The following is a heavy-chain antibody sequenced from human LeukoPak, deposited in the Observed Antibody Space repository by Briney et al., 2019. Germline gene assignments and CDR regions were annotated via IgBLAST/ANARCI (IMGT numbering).Heavy chain of an antibody. V-gene: IGHV3-48*01. CDR2: ISSSSSTI. Sequence: TGGSLRLSCAASGFTFSSYSMNWVRQAPGKGLEWVSYISSSSSTIYYADSVKGRFTISRDNAKNSLYLQMNSLRAEDTAVYYCAGQIAVAGLDYWGQGPLVTVSS. D-gene: IGHD6-19*01. CDR3: AGQIAVAGLDY. J-gene: IGHJ4*02. CDR1: GFTFSSYS.